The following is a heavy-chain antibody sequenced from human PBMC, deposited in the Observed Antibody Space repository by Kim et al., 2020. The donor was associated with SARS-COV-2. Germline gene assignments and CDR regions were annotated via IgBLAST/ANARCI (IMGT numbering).Heavy chain of an antibody. V-gene: IGHV3-20*04. CDR1: GFTFDDYG. CDR3: ARGSSGYYDYYYSMDV. Sequence: GGSLRLSCAASGFTFDDYGMSWVRQAPGKGLEWVSGINWNGGSTVYADSVKGRFTISRDNAKNSLYLQMNSLRAEDTALYYCARGSSGYYDYYYSMDVWGQGTTVSVSS. J-gene: IGHJ6*02. D-gene: IGHD3-22*01. CDR2: INWNGGST.